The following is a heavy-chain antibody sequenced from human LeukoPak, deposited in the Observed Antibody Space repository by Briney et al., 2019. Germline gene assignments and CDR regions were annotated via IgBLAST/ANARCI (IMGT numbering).Heavy chain of an antibody. J-gene: IGHJ4*02. CDR2: INAGNGNT. V-gene: IGHV1-3*01. CDR3: ARGNGGWELLEAYFDY. Sequence: KVSCXXSGYTFTSYPMHWVRQAPRQRLEWMGWINAGNGNTKYSQKFQGRVTITRDTSASTAYMELSSLKSEDTAMYYCARGNGGWELLEAYFDYWGQGTLVTVSS. D-gene: IGHD1-26*01. CDR1: GYTFTSYP.